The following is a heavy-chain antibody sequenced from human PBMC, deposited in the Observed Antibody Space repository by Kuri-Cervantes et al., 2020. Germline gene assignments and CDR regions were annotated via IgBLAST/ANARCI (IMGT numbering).Heavy chain of an antibody. CDR1: GFSFSDYG. CDR3: AREGWGSDYYGMDV. Sequence: GESLKISCAASGFSFSDYGMHWVRQAPGKGLDWVAMISYEGKEYYTDSVKGRFAISRDNSKNTLYLQMNSLRAEDTAVYYCAREGWGSDYYGMDVWGQGTTVTVSS. D-gene: IGHD7-27*01. CDR2: ISYEGKE. V-gene: IGHV3-30*03. J-gene: IGHJ6*02.